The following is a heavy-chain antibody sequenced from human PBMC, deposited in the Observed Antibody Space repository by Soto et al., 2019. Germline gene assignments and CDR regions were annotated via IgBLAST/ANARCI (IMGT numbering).Heavy chain of an antibody. CDR3: AREALDYGDFDAFDI. Sequence: SETLSLTCAVSGGSIISGGYSWSWIRQPPGKGLEWIGYIYHSGSTYYNPSLKSRVTISVDRSKNQFSLKLSSVTAADTAVYYCAREALDYGDFDAFDIWGQGTMVT. CDR1: GGSIISGGYS. V-gene: IGHV4-30-2*01. J-gene: IGHJ3*02. D-gene: IGHD4-17*01. CDR2: IYHSGST.